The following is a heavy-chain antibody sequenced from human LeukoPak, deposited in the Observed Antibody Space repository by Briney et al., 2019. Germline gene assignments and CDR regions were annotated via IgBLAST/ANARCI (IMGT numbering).Heavy chain of an antibody. CDR3: ARVAKERVGGVYYFDY. CDR1: GFTFSDYD. V-gene: IGHV3-13*01. J-gene: IGHJ4*02. D-gene: IGHD1-1*01. CDR2: IGTAGDT. Sequence: RTGGSLRLSCAASGFTFSDYDMHWVLQATGKGLEWVSAIGTAGDTYYTGSVKGRFTISRENAKNSLYLQMNSLRAGDTAVYYCARVAKERVGGVYYFDYWGQGTLVTVSS.